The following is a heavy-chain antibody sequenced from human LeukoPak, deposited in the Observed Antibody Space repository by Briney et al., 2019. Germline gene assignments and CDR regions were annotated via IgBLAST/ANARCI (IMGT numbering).Heavy chain of an antibody. J-gene: IGHJ4*02. CDR1: GGSITGYY. CDR3: ARGNILTGYCFDF. CDR2: SHYTGAT. V-gene: IGHV4-34*01. D-gene: IGHD3-9*01. Sequence: SETLSLTFAVYGGSITGYYWSWIRQTPGRGLEWVGESHYTGATRYNPSLKSRATISTATSKNQFSLRLSSVTAADTAVYYCARGNILTGYCFDFWGQGALVTVSS.